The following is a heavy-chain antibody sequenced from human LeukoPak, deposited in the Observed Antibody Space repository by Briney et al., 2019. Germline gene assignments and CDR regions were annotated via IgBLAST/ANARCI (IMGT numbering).Heavy chain of an antibody. Sequence: GGSLRLSCAASGFTFSSYGMHWVRQAPGKGLEWVAVIWYDGSNKYYVDSVKGRFTISRDNSKNTLYLQMNSLRAEDTAVYYCARRSGIAVAGDDAFDIWGQGTMVTVSS. CDR2: IWYDGSNK. CDR1: GFTFSSYG. J-gene: IGHJ3*02. CDR3: ARRSGIAVAGDDAFDI. V-gene: IGHV3-33*01. D-gene: IGHD6-19*01.